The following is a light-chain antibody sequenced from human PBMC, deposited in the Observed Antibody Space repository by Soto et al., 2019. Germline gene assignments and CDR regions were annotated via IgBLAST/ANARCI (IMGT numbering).Light chain of an antibody. CDR2: NAS. V-gene: IGKV1-5*03. CDR3: QQYESFPRT. J-gene: IGKJ1*01. Sequence: DIQMTQSPSTLSASVGDRVTITCRASQSINNWLGWYQQKPGKAPKLFIFNASTLESGIPSRFSGSGSGTEFTLSISSLQPDDFATYFCQQYESFPRTFGQGTKVEIK. CDR1: QSINNW.